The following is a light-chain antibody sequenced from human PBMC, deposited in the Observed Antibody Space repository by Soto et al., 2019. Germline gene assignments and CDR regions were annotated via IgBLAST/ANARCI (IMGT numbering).Light chain of an antibody. V-gene: IGKV1-5*03. J-gene: IGKJ3*01. CDR1: QSISSW. CDR2: KAS. Sequence: DIQMTQSPSTLSASVGDIVTITCRASQSISSWLAWYQQKPGKAPKLLIYKASSLESGVPSRFSGSGSGTEFTLTINSLQPDDFATYYCQQYNSYVFGPGTKVDIK. CDR3: QQYNSYV.